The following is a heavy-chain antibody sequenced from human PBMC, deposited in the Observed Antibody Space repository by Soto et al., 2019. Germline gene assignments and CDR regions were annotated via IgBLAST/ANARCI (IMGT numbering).Heavy chain of an antibody. D-gene: IGHD1-1*01. J-gene: IGHJ4*02. V-gene: IGHV3-15*01. CDR2: IKSKTDGGTT. CDR1: GFTFSNAW. Sequence: GGSLRLSCAASGFTFSNAWMSWVRQAPGKGLEWVGRIKSKTDGGTTDYAAPVKGRFTISRDDSKNTLYLQMNSLKTEDTAVYYCTTENWNHAGVDVWGQGTLVTVSS. CDR3: TTENWNHAGVDV.